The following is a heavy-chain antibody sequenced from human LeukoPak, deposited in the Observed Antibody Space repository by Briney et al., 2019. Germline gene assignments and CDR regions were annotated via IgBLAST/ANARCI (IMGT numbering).Heavy chain of an antibody. J-gene: IGHJ5*02. Sequence: ASVKVSCKASGGTFSSYAISWVRQAPGQGLEWMGGIIPIFGTANYAQKFQGRVTITADESTSTAYMELSSLRSEDTAVYYCARVVRYGDYNSSSWFDPWGQGTLVTVSS. CDR2: IIPIFGTA. D-gene: IGHD4-17*01. CDR1: GGTFSSYA. CDR3: ARVVRYGDYNSSSWFDP. V-gene: IGHV1-69*13.